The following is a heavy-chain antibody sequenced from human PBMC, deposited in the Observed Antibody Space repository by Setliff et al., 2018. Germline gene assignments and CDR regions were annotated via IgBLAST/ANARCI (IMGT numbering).Heavy chain of an antibody. CDR1: GNRFTDYF. CDR3: VRSGKFGMRFWFDQ. Sequence: GASVKVSCKASGNRFTDYFLHWVRQAPGQGLEWMGWINPNSGDTHSAQKFQGRVTMTRDTSINTAYMELSGLTSDDTAFYYCVRSGKFGMRFWFDQWGLGTLVTVSS. J-gene: IGHJ5*02. D-gene: IGHD1-26*01. CDR2: INPNSGDT. V-gene: IGHV1-2*02.